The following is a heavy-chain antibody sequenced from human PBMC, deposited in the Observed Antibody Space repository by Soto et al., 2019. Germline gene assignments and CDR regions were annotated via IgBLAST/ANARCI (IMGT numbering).Heavy chain of an antibody. CDR2: ISYDGSNK. J-gene: IGHJ5*02. V-gene: IGHV3-30-3*01. Sequence: GGALRLSCAAPGFPFSSFSMHWVRPAPGKGLEWVAVISYDGSNKYYADSVKGRFTISRDNSKNTLYLQMNSLRAEDTAVYYCASLPFIAAAGTRVKWFDPWGQGTLVTV. CDR3: ASLPFIAAAGTRVKWFDP. CDR1: GFPFSSFS. D-gene: IGHD6-13*01.